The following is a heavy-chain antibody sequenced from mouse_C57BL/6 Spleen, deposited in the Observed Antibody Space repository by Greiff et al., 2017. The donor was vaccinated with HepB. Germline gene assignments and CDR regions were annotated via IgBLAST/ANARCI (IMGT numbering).Heavy chain of an antibody. D-gene: IGHD4-1*01. CDR1: GYAFTNYL. Sequence: VQLQQSGAELVRPGTSVKVSCKASGYAFTNYLIEWVKQRPGQGLEWIGVINPGSGGTNYNEKFKGKATLTADKSSSTAYMQLSSLTSEDSAVYFCARFQTGKDAMDYWGQGTSVTVSS. J-gene: IGHJ4*01. CDR3: ARFQTGKDAMDY. CDR2: INPGSGGT. V-gene: IGHV1-54*01.